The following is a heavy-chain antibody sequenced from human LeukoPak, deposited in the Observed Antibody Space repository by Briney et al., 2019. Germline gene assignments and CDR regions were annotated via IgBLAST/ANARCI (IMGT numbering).Heavy chain of an antibody. V-gene: IGHV2-5*01. CDR2: NSWNDDK. Sequence: SGPTLVHPTPTLTLTCTISGFSFSSRGAGEGWIRQPPGKALEWITVNSWNDDKLYTPSLESKLTISKDTPKNQVVHTMTNMDPVDTATYYCGLRLNSAMGAFHPWGEGTLVTVSS. D-gene: IGHD1-26*01. J-gene: IGHJ5*02. CDR3: GLRLNSAMGAFHP. CDR1: GFSFSSRGAG.